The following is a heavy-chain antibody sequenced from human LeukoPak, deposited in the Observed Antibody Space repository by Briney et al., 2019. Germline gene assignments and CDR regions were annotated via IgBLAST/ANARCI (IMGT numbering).Heavy chain of an antibody. J-gene: IGHJ6*04. Sequence: SVKVSCKASGGTFSSYAISWVRQAPGQGLEWMGVIIPIFGTANYAQKFQGRVTITADESTSTAYMELSSLRSEDTAVYYCAGALRAVYNYYGMDVWGKGTTVTVSS. CDR3: AGALRAVYNYYGMDV. CDR1: GGTFSSYA. V-gene: IGHV1-69*13. CDR2: IIPIFGTA. D-gene: IGHD2-8*02.